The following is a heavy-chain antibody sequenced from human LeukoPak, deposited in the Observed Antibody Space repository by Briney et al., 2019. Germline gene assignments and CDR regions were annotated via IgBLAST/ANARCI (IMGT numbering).Heavy chain of an antibody. CDR1: GGSISSGDYY. V-gene: IGHV4-30-4*01. Sequence: SETLSLTCTVSGGSISSGDYYWSWIRQPPGKGLEWIGYIYHSGSTYYNPSLKTRVTISVDRSKNQFSLKLSSVTAADTAVYYCARGKSYSSSWPDAFDIWGQGTMVTVSS. CDR3: ARGKSYSSSWPDAFDI. J-gene: IGHJ3*02. CDR2: IYHSGST. D-gene: IGHD6-13*01.